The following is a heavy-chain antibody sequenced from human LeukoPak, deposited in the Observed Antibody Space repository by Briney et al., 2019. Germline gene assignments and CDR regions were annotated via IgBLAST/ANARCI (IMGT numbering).Heavy chain of an antibody. V-gene: IGHV3-30*18. D-gene: IGHD6-19*01. CDR3: AKSVVGWYPGFDY. J-gene: IGHJ4*02. CDR2: ISYDGSNK. CDR1: GFTFSSYG. Sequence: PGGSLRLSCAASGFTFSSYGMHWVRQAPGKGLEWVAVISYDGSNKYYADSVKGRFTISRDNSKNTLYLQMNSLRAEDTAVYYCAKSVVGWYPGFDYWGQGTLVTVSS.